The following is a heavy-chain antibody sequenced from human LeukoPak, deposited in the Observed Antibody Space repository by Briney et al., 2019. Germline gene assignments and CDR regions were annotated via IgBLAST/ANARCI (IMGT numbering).Heavy chain of an antibody. D-gene: IGHD5-12*01. CDR2: IKSKTDGGTT. J-gene: IGHJ4*02. V-gene: IGHV3-15*01. CDR3: TTISIVATADGNDY. CDR1: GFTFSSYG. Sequence: PGGSLRLSCAASGFTFSSYGMSWVRQAPGKGLEWVGRIKSKTDGGTTDYAAPVKGRFTISRDDSKNTLYLQMNSLKTEDTAVYYCTTISIVATADGNDYWGQGTLVTVSS.